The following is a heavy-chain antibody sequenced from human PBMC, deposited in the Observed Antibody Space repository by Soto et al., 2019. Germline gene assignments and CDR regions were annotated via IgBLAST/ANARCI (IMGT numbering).Heavy chain of an antibody. Sequence: SETLSLTCTVSGGSISSGGYYWSWIRQHPGKGLEWIGYIYYSGSTYYNPSLKSRFTISVDTSKNQFSLKLSSVTAADTAVYYCARDSRDSSGFDYWGQGTLVTVSS. D-gene: IGHD3-22*01. CDR2: IYYSGST. J-gene: IGHJ4*02. V-gene: IGHV4-31*03. CDR3: ARDSRDSSGFDY. CDR1: GGSISSGGYY.